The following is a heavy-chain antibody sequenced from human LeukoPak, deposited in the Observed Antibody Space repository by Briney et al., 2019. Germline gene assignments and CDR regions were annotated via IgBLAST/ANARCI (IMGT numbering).Heavy chain of an antibody. CDR1: GFTFTGHY. Sequence: VASVKVSCKASGFTFTGHYMHWIRQAPGQGLEWMGWINANTGVTHYAQNFQGRVTNTRDTSISTLYMELSRLSSDDTAFYYCARDHNWGPDYWGQGTLVTVSS. D-gene: IGHD7-27*01. V-gene: IGHV1-2*02. CDR2: INANTGVT. CDR3: ARDHNWGPDY. J-gene: IGHJ4*02.